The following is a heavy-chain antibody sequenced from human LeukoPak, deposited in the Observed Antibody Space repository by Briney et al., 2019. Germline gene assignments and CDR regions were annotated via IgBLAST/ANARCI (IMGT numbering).Heavy chain of an antibody. CDR1: GYTFTGYY. CDR3: ARGITMVRGVIMDWFDP. Sequence: ASVKVSCKASGYTFTGYYMHWVRQASGQGLEWMGWINPNSGGTNYAQKFQGRVTMTRDTSISTAYMELSRLRSDDTAVYYCARGITMVRGVIMDWFDPWGQGTLVTVSS. J-gene: IGHJ5*02. CDR2: INPNSGGT. D-gene: IGHD3-10*01. V-gene: IGHV1-2*02.